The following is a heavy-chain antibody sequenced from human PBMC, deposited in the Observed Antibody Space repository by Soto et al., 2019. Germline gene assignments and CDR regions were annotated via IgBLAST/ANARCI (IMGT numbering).Heavy chain of an antibody. V-gene: IGHV4-59*01. J-gene: IGHJ6*02. CDR1: GGSTSSYY. CDR3: ARVLPSGWTYYYGMDV. CDR2: IYYSGST. Sequence: SETLSLTCTVSGGSTSSYYWSWIRQPPGKGLEWIGYIYYSGSTNYNPSLKSRVTISVDTSKNQFSLKLSSVTAADTAVYYCARVLPSGWTYYYGMDVWGQGTTVTVSS. D-gene: IGHD6-19*01.